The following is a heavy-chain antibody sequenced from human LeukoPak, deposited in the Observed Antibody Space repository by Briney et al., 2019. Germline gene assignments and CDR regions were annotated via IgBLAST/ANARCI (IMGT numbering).Heavy chain of an antibody. CDR3: AKVVVVPAAFDY. D-gene: IGHD2-2*01. CDR2: INHSGST. Sequence: SETLSLTCAVYGGSFSGYYWSWIRQPPGKGLEWIGEINHSGSTNYNPSLKSRVTISVDTSKNQFSLKLSSVTAADTAVYYCAKVVVVPAAFDYWGQGTLVTVSS. V-gene: IGHV4-34*01. J-gene: IGHJ4*02. CDR1: GGSFSGYY.